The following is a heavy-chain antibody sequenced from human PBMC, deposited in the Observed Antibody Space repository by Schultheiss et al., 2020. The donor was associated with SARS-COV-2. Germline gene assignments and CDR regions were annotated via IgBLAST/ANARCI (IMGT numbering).Heavy chain of an antibody. V-gene: IGHV2-70*01. CDR2: IDWDDDK. CDR3: ARVQRVEAGYYYGMDV. J-gene: IGHJ6*02. D-gene: IGHD6-6*01. Sequence: SGPTLVKPTQTLTLTCTFSGFSLSTSGMCVSWIRQPPGKALEWLALIDWDDDKYYSTSLKAKLTISKDTSKNQVVLTMTNMDPVDTATYYCARVQRVEAGYYYGMDVCGQGTTGTVAS. CDR1: GFSLSTSGMC.